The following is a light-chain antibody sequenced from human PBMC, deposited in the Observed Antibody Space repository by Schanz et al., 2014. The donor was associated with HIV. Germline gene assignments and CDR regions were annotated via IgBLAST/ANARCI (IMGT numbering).Light chain of an antibody. J-gene: IGLJ2*01. CDR1: RNDVGTYNL. CDR3: QSYDTSLSDSGV. CDR2: DVN. Sequence: QSALTQPASVSGSPGQSITISCTGTRNDVGTYNLVSWYQQHPGKAPQLMIYDVNNRPSGVSNRFSGSKSGTSASLAITGLQAEDEATYYCQSYDTSLSDSGVFGGGTKLTVL. V-gene: IGLV2-14*02.